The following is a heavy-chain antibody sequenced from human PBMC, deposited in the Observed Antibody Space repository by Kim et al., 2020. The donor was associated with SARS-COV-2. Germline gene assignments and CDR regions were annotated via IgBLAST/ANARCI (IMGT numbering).Heavy chain of an antibody. CDR3: AKVYYGSGSYYSLPDY. CDR1: GFTFSSYA. D-gene: IGHD3-10*01. V-gene: IGHV3-23*01. CDR2: ISGSGGST. Sequence: GSLRLSCAASGFTFSSYAMSWVRQAPGKGLEWVSAISGSGGSTYYADSVKGRFTISRDNSKNTLYLQMNSLRAEDTAVYYCAKVYYGSGSYYSLPDYWGQGTLVTVSS. J-gene: IGHJ4*02.